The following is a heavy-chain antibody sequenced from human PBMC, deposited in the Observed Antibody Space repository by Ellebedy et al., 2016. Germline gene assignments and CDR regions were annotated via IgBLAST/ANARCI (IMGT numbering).Heavy chain of an antibody. J-gene: IGHJ4*02. D-gene: IGHD3-22*01. CDR1: GGSFSGYY. Sequence: SETLSLTXAVYGGSFSGYYWSWIRQPPGKGLEWIGEINHSGSTNYNPSLKSRVTISVDTSKNQFSLKLSSVTAADTAVYYCASYYYDSSGYYGIFDYWGQGTLVTVSS. CDR2: INHSGST. CDR3: ASYYYDSSGYYGIFDY. V-gene: IGHV4-34*01.